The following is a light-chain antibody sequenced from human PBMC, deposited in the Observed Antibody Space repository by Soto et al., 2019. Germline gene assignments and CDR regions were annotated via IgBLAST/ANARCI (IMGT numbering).Light chain of an antibody. V-gene: IGKV2-28*01. CDR1: QSLLQSNGYNY. J-gene: IGKJ1*01. Sequence: DIVMTQSPLSLPVTPGEPASISCRSSQSLLQSNGYNYLDWYLQKPGQSPQLLIYLGSNRASGVPDWFSGSGSGTDFTLKISRVVSEDVWVYSCMQDLKTPPTFGQGTQVEIK. CDR3: MQDLKTPPT. CDR2: LGS.